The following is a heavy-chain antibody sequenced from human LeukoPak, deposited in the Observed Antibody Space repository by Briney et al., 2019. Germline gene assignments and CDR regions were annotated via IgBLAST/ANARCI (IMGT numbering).Heavy chain of an antibody. Sequence: GASVKVSCKASGYTFTGYYMHWVRQAPGQGLEWMGWINPNSGNTNYAQKLQGRVTMTTDTSTSTAYMELRSLRSDDTAVYYCARDENGQWLAYNWFDPWGQGTPVTVSS. CDR1: GYTFTGYY. D-gene: IGHD6-19*01. CDR2: INPNSGNT. J-gene: IGHJ5*02. V-gene: IGHV1-2*02. CDR3: ARDENGQWLAYNWFDP.